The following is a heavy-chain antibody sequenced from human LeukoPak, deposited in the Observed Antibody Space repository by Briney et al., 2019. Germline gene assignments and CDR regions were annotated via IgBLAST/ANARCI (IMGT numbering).Heavy chain of an antibody. J-gene: IGHJ4*02. V-gene: IGHV1-18*01. CDR3: ARVELYCSGGSCYSDY. Sequence: ASVKVSRKASGYTFTSSGISWVRQAPGQGLEWMGWISAYNGNTNYAQKLQGRVTMTTDTSTSTAYMELRSLRSDDTAVYYCARVELYCSGGSCYSDYWGQGTLVTVSS. D-gene: IGHD2-15*01. CDR2: ISAYNGNT. CDR1: GYTFTSSG.